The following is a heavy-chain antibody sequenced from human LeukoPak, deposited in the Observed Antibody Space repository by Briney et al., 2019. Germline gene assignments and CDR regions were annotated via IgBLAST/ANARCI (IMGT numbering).Heavy chain of an antibody. D-gene: IGHD4-17*01. CDR3: AAGGDPSWYFDL. V-gene: IGHV3-7*01. CDR2: IKQDGSEK. J-gene: IGHJ2*01. Sequence: GGSLRLSCAASGFTVSSYWMSWGRHAPRKGLGCVANIKQDGSEKYYVDSVKGRFTISRDNAKNSLYLQMNSLRAEDTAVYYCAAGGDPSWYFDLWGRGTLVTVSS. CDR1: GFTVSSYW.